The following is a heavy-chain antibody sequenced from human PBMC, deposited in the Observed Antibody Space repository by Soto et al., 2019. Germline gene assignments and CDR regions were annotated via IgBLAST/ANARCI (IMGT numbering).Heavy chain of an antibody. J-gene: IGHJ4*02. CDR3: AKELRYSSGWSYLNDY. Sequence: DVQLVESGGGLVQPGESLRLSCAASGFTFSSYAMSWVRQAPGKGLEWVSAISGSGGSTYYADSVKGRFTISRDNSKNTLYLQMNSLRAEDTAVYYCAKELRYSSGWSYLNDYWGQGTLVTVSS. CDR1: GFTFSSYA. V-gene: IGHV3-23*04. CDR2: ISGSGGST. D-gene: IGHD6-19*01.